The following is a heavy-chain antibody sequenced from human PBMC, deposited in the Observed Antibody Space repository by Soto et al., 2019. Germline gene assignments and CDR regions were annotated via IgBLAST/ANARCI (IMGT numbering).Heavy chain of an antibody. CDR3: AKDSRSSGSYYFAY. D-gene: IGHD1-26*01. CDR2: ISYDGSNK. CDR1: GFTFSSYG. Sequence: SLRLSCAASGFTFSSYGMHWVRQAPGKGLEWVAVISYDGSNKYYADSVKGRFTISRDNSKNTLYLQMNSLRAEDTAVYYCAKDSRSSGSYYFAYWGQGTLVTVSS. J-gene: IGHJ4*02. V-gene: IGHV3-30*18.